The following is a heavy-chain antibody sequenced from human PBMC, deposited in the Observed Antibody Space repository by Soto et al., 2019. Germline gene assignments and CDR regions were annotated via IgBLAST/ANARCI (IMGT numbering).Heavy chain of an antibody. CDR3: AREVGYGDFSAALLD. CDR2: IITLFGTA. D-gene: IGHD4-17*01. Sequence: VQLMQSGAEVKQPGSSVKVSCKASGGTFSSHSINWVRQAPGQGLGWMGGIITLFGTANYAQNFQGRVTITADQFTSTAYMELNSLRSDDTAVYYCAREVGYGDFSAALLDWGHGTLVTVSS. CDR1: GGTFSSHS. V-gene: IGHV1-69*01. J-gene: IGHJ4*01.